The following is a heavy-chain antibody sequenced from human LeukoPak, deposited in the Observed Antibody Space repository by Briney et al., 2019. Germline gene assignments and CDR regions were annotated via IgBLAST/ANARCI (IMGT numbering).Heavy chain of an antibody. D-gene: IGHD3-9*01. V-gene: IGHV1-69*06. CDR2: IIPIFGTA. J-gene: IGHJ6*04. Sequence: ASVKVSCKASGGTFSSYAISWVRQAPGQGREWMGGIIPIFGTANYAQRFQGRVTITADKSTSTAYMELSSLRSEDTAVYYCARDREEAGLRYFDWLSDGMDVWGKGTTVTVSS. CDR3: ARDREEAGLRYFDWLSDGMDV. CDR1: GGTFSSYA.